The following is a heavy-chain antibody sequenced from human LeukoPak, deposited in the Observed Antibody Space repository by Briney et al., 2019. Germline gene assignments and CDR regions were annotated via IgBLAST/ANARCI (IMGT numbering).Heavy chain of an antibody. CDR1: GYTFTSYG. V-gene: IGHV1-18*01. D-gene: IGHD2-2*01. J-gene: IGHJ6*03. CDR3: ARDRGVYCSGSTCYDYYYYMDV. Sequence: RASVTVSCKASGYTFTSYGISWVRQAPGQGLEWMGWINAYNGNTNYAQKVQGRVTMSTDTSTSTAYMELRSLRSDDTAVYYCARDRGVYCSGSTCYDYYYYMDVWGKGTTVTISS. CDR2: INAYNGNT.